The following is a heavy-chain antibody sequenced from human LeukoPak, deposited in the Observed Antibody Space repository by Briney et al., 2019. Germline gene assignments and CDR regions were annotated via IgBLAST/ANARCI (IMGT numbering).Heavy chain of an antibody. CDR2: IKNDGSDK. D-gene: IGHD3-10*01. CDR3: ARDSPYGSGSYSYYYYGMDV. CDR1: GFTFSRYW. V-gene: IGHV3-7*01. Sequence: GGSLRLSCAASGFTFSRYWMTWVRQPPGKGLEWVANIKNDGSDKYYVDSVKGRFTISRDNARNSLYLQMNSLRAEDTAVYYCARDSPYGSGSYSYYYYGMDVWGQGTTVTVSS. J-gene: IGHJ6*02.